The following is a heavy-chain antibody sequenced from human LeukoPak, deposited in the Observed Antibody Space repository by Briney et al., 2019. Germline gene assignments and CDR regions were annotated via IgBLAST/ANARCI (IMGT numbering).Heavy chain of an antibody. CDR3: ARDPYSGGYGDYYYYYMDV. J-gene: IGHJ6*03. Sequence: PGGSLRLSCAASGFTFSSYNMNWVRQAPGKGLEWVSSITSSSSYIYYADSAKGRFTISRDNAKNSLYLQINSLRAEDTAVYYCARDPYSGGYGDYYYYYMDVWGKGTTVTISS. CDR2: ITSSSSYI. V-gene: IGHV3-21*01. CDR1: GFTFSSYN. D-gene: IGHD1-26*01.